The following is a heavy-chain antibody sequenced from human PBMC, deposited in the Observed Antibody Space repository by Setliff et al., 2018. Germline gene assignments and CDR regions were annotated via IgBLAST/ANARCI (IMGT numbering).Heavy chain of an antibody. CDR2: VRFDGSYK. Sequence: GESLKISCAASGFVFGTYGMHWVRQAPGKGLDWVASVRFDGSYKYYADSVLGRFTISRDNIKNTAFLQMNSLRADDTAMYYCVASPSNKNGHFEYWGQGTLVTVST. J-gene: IGHJ4*02. V-gene: IGHV3-30*02. CDR3: VASPSNKNGHFEY. CDR1: GFVFGTYG.